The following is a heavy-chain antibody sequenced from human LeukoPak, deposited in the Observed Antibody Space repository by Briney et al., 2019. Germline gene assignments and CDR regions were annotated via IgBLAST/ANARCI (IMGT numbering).Heavy chain of an antibody. D-gene: IGHD3-3*01. J-gene: IGHJ5*02. CDR3: ARDFRKYYDFWSGYSLVGNWFDP. V-gene: IGHV1-2*02. CDR1: GYTFTGYY. CDR2: INPNSGGT. Sequence: ASVKVSCKASGYTFTGYYMHWVRQAPGQGLEWMGWINPNSGGTNYAQKFQGRVTMTRDTSISTAYMELSRLRSDDTAVYYCARDFRKYYDFWSGYSLVGNWFDPWGQGTLVTVSS.